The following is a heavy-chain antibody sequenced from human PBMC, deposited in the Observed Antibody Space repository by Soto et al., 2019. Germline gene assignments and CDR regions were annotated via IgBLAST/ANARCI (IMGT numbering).Heavy chain of an antibody. J-gene: IGHJ4*02. V-gene: IGHV4-30-4*01. D-gene: IGHD5-18*01. CDR2: IYYSGST. CDR3: ARGGYSYGYPIYHFDY. CDR1: GGSISSGDYY. Sequence: SETLSLTCTVSGGSISSGDYYWSWIRQPPGKGLEWIGYIYYSGSTYYNPSLKSRVTISVDTSKNQFSLKLSSVTAADTAVYYCARGGYSYGYPIYHFDYWGQGTLVTVSS.